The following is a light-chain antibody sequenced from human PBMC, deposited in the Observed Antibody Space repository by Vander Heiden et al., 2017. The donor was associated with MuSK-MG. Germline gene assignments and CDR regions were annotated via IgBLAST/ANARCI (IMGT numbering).Light chain of an antibody. CDR3: QAWDSSTVV. Sequence: SYALTQPPSVSVSPGQTASITCPGDKLGDKYACWYQQKPGQSPVLVIYQDSKRPSGIPERFSGSNSGNTATLTISGTQAMDEADYYCQAWDSSTVVFGTGTKVTVL. CDR2: QDS. J-gene: IGLJ1*01. V-gene: IGLV3-1*01. CDR1: KLGDKY.